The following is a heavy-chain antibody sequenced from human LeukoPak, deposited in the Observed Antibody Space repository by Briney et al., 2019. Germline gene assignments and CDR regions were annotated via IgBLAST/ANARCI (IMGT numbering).Heavy chain of an antibody. V-gene: IGHV3-11*01. CDR1: GFTFSDYY. CDR3: AKDGSTSGLQRHFHS. CDR2: ISSSGSTI. D-gene: IGHD3-10*01. Sequence: GGSLRLSCAASGFTFSDYYMSWIRQAPGKGLEWVSYISSSGSTIYYADSVKGRFTISRDNAKNSLYLQMNSLRAEDTAIYYCAKDGSTSGLQRHFHSWGQGTLVSVSS. J-gene: IGHJ4*02.